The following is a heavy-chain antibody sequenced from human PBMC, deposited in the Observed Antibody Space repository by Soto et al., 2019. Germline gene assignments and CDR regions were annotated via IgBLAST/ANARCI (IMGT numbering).Heavy chain of an antibody. Sequence: PSETLSLTCTVSGGSISRYFWSWIRQPPGKGLEWIGYNHYSVSTNSNPSLKSRLTMSVDTSKSQFSLKLTSVTAADTAVYYCARDIGSGWAFDIWGQGTMVTVSS. CDR2: NHYSVST. CDR3: ARDIGSGWAFDI. J-gene: IGHJ3*02. D-gene: IGHD1-26*01. V-gene: IGHV4-59*01. CDR1: GGSISRYF.